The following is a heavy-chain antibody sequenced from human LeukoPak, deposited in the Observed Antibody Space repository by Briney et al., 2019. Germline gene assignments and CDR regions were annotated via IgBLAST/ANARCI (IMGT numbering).Heavy chain of an antibody. J-gene: IGHJ4*02. Sequence: PGGPLRLSCAASGFTFSSYGMSWVRQAPGKGLEWVSAISGSGGSTYYADSVKGRFTISRDNSKNTLYLQMNSLRAEDTAVYYCAKDLGRGSSGQTCFDYWGQGTLVTVSS. CDR2: ISGSGGST. CDR3: AKDLGRGSSGQTCFDY. D-gene: IGHD3-22*01. V-gene: IGHV3-23*01. CDR1: GFTFSSYG.